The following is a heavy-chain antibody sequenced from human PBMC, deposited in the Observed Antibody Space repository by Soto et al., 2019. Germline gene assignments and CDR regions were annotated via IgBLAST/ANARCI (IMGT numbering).Heavy chain of an antibody. CDR2: ISGSGGST. D-gene: IGHD3-22*01. CDR1: GFTLSSYA. CDR3: AKPYYYDSSGEEDAFDI. V-gene: IGHV3-23*01. Sequence: GGSLRLSCAASGFTLSSYAMSWVRQAPGKGLEWVSAISGSGGSTYYADSVKGRFTISRDNSKNTLYLQMNSLRAEDTAVYYCAKPYYYDSSGEEDAFDIWGQGTMV. J-gene: IGHJ3*02.